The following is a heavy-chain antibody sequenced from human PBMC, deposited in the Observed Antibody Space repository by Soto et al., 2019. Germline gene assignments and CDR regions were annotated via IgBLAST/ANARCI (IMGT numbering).Heavy chain of an antibody. V-gene: IGHV4-59*01. Sequence: SETLSLTCTVSGGSISSYYWSWIRQPPGKGLEWIGYIYYSGSTNYNPSLKSRVTISVDTSKNQFSLKLSSVTAADTAVYYCARGENLGGSYYWGQGTLVTVSS. J-gene: IGHJ4*02. CDR1: GGSISSYY. D-gene: IGHD3-16*01. CDR2: IYYSGST. CDR3: ARGENLGGSYY.